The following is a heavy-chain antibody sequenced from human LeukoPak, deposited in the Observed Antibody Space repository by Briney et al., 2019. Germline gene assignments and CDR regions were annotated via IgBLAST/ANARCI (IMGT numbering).Heavy chain of an antibody. J-gene: IGHJ4*02. D-gene: IGHD3-10*01. CDR2: ISSSGSTI. CDR3: ARDVGEVGGFEFYFDY. CDR1: GFTFSSYE. Sequence: GGSLRLSCAASGFTFSSYEMNWVRQAPGKGLEWVSYISSSGSTIYYADSVKGRFTISRDNAKNSLYLQMNSLRAEDTAVYYCARDVGEVGGFEFYFDYWGQGTLVTVSS. V-gene: IGHV3-48*03.